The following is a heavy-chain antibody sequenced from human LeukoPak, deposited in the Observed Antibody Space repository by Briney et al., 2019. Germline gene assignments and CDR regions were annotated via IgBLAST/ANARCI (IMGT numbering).Heavy chain of an antibody. CDR1: GFIFSSYA. D-gene: IGHD6-19*01. CDR2: LSFSGLTT. V-gene: IGHV3-23*01. Sequence: GGSLRLSCAASGFIFSSYAMNWVRQAPGKGLEWVSALSFSGLTTYYADSVRGRFTISRDNSKSTLYLQMNSLRAEDTALYYCARPTSGWYAGGFDYWGQGILVTVSS. J-gene: IGHJ4*02. CDR3: ARPTSGWYAGGFDY.